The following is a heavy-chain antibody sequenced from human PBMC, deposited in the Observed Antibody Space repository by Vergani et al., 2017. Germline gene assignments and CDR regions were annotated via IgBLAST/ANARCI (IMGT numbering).Heavy chain of an antibody. Sequence: EVQLVESGGGLIQPGGSLRLSCAASGFTVSSNYMSWVRQAPGKGLEWVSVIYSGGSTYYADSVKGRFTISRDNSKNTLYLQMNSLRAEDTAVYYCATSIAVDSSGYPRDYWGQGTLVTVSS. CDR2: IYSGGST. D-gene: IGHD3-22*01. V-gene: IGHV3-66*03. CDR3: ATSIAVDSSGYPRDY. CDR1: GFTVSSNY. J-gene: IGHJ4*02.